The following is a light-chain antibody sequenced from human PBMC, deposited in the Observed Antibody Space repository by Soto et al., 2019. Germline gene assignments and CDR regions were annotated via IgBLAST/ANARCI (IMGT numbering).Light chain of an antibody. CDR1: ENVSSS. CDR3: RLRNTLPPLHT. CDR2: DAS. Sequence: EVVLTQSPGTLSLSPGDTATLSCTASENVSSSLGWYQQKPGQAPRLLIFDASKRATGVPARFSGGGTGTDFTLTISSREPEDFAVYYCRLRNTLPPLHTLGQGTKLEIK. V-gene: IGKV3-11*01. J-gene: IGKJ2*01.